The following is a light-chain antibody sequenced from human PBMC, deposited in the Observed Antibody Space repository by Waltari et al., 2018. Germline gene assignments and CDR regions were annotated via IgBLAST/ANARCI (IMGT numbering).Light chain of an antibody. CDR3: QHYVRLPAT. V-gene: IGKV3-20*01. CDR2: GAS. Sequence: EIVLTQSPGTLSLSPGERATLSCWARQRVGGTLAWYQQKPGQAPRLLIYGASSRATGIPDRFSGSGSGTEFSLTISRLEPEDFAVYYCQHYVRLPATFGQGTKVEIK. J-gene: IGKJ1*01. CDR1: QRVGGT.